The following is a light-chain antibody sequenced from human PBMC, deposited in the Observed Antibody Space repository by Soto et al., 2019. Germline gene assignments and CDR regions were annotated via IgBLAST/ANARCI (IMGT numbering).Light chain of an antibody. J-gene: IGKJ5*01. CDR3: QQYGSSPIT. V-gene: IGKV3-20*01. CDR2: RLS. Sequence: EIVLTQSPGTLALSPWERATLSCWASQVISSSSLAWYQQKRGQAPRLLIFRLSSRDTGIPERFSGSGSGTDFTLTISRLGPEDFAVYYCQQYGSSPITFGQGTRLEIK. CDR1: QVISSSS.